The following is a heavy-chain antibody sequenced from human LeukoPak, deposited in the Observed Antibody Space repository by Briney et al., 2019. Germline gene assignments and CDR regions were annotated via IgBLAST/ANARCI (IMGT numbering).Heavy chain of an antibody. Sequence: GGSLILSCAASGFTVSSNYMSWVRQAPGKGLEWVSVIYSGGSTYYADSVKGRFTISRDNSKNTLYLQMNSLRAEDTAVYYCAARKWELLFGTIDYWGQGTLVTVSS. CDR2: IYSGGST. CDR1: GFTVSSNY. D-gene: IGHD1-26*01. CDR3: AARKWELLFGTIDY. J-gene: IGHJ4*02. V-gene: IGHV3-53*01.